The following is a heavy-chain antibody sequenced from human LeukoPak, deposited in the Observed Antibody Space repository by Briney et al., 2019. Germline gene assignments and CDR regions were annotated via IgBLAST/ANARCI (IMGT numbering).Heavy chain of an antibody. V-gene: IGHV1-2*02. D-gene: IGHD6-19*01. CDR1: GYTFTVYY. Sequence: ASVKVSCKASGYTFTVYYMHWMRQAPGQGLEWMGWINPNSGGTNYAQKFQGRVTMTRDTSISTAYMELSSLRSDDTAVYYCARDSSGADYWGQGTVVTVSS. CDR3: ARDSSGADY. J-gene: IGHJ4*02. CDR2: INPNSGGT.